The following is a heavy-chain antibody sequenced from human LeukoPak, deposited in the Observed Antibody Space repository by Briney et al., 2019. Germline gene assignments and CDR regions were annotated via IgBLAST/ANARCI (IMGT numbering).Heavy chain of an antibody. Sequence: ASVKVSCKASGYTFTNYGMSWVRQAPGQGLEWMGWINTNTGNPKSAQGFTERFVFSLDASVSTAYLQISSLKAEDTAVYYCARSYGAFEGDTYYYYGMDVWGQGTTVTDSS. D-gene: IGHD2-21*02. CDR2: INTNTGNP. CDR3: ARSYGAFEGDTYYYYGMDV. V-gene: IGHV7-4-1*02. CDR1: GYTFTNYG. J-gene: IGHJ6*02.